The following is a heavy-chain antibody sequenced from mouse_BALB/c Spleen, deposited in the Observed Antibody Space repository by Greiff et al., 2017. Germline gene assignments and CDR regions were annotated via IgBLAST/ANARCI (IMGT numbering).Heavy chain of an antibody. CDR1: EFSLTSYG. V-gene: IGHV2-9*02. CDR3: ASPLCRTGFAY. J-gene: IGHJ3*01. Sequence: QVQLKQSGPGLVAPSQSLSITCTVSEFSLTSYGVHWVRQPPGKGLEWLGIIWAGGSTTYNSALLSRLSISKDNSKSKVFLKMNSLQTDDTAMYYCASPLCRTGFAYWGQGTLVTVSA. CDR2: IWAGGST. D-gene: IGHD6-5*01.